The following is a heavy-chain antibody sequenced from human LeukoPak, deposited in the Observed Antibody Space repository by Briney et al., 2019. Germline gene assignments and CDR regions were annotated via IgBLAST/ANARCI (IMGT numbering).Heavy chain of an antibody. V-gene: IGHV4-59*08. CDR3: ARPGGPYRVGSFDY. CDR1: GGSISSYY. Sequence: SETLSLTCTVSGGSISSYYWSWIRQPPGKGLEWIGYIYYSGDTNYNPSLKGRVTISVDTSKNQFSLRLSSVTAADTAMYYCARPGGPYRVGSFDYWGQGALVTVSS. J-gene: IGHJ4*02. CDR2: IYYSGDT. D-gene: IGHD3-10*01.